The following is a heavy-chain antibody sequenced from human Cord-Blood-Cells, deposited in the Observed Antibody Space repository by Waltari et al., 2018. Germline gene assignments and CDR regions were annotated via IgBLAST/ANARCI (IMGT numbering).Heavy chain of an antibody. CDR3: ARDRSVVVVPAAEGSGSWFDP. V-gene: IGHV4-4*07. CDR2: IYTSGST. D-gene: IGHD2-2*01. CDR1: GGSISSSY. J-gene: IGHJ5*02. Sequence: QVQLQESGPGLVKPSETLSLTCTVSGGSISSSYWSWLRQPAGKGREWIGRIYTSGSTNYNPSLKSRVTMSVDTSKNQFSLKLSSVTAADTAVYYCARDRSVVVVPAAEGSGSWFDPWGQGTLVTVSS.